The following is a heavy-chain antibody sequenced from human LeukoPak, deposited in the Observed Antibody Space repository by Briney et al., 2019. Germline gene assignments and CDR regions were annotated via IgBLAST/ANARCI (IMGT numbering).Heavy chain of an antibody. Sequence: SMKVSCKTSGYIFIDYYVHWVRQAPGQGLEWMGGIIPIFGTANYAQKFQGRVTITADKSTSTAYMELSSLRSEDTAVYYCARSMIGGQILELPVSWFDPWGQGTLVTVSS. CDR3: ARSMIGGQILELPVSWFDP. D-gene: IGHD1-7*01. CDR1: GYIFIDYY. V-gene: IGHV1-69*06. CDR2: IIPIFGTA. J-gene: IGHJ5*02.